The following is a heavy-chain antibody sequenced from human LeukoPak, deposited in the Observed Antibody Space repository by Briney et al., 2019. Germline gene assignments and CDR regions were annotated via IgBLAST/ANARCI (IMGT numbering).Heavy chain of an antibody. J-gene: IGHJ4*02. CDR2: INHSGST. CDR3: ARGSRIVGATPFDY. D-gene: IGHD1-26*01. Sequence: SETLSLTCAVYGGSFSGYYWSWIRQPPGKGLEWIEEINHSGSTNYNPSLKSRVTISVDTSKNQFSLKLSSVTAADTAVYYCARGSRIVGATPFDYWGQGTLVTVSS. CDR1: GGSFSGYY. V-gene: IGHV4-34*01.